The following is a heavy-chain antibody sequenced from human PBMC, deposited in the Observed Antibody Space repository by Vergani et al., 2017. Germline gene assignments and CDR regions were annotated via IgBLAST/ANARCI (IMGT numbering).Heavy chain of an antibody. Sequence: QVQLVESGGGVVQPGRSLRLSCAASGFTFSSYGMHWVRQAPGKGLEWVAVIWSDGSKKYYADSVRGRFTISRDNAKNSLYLEMNSLRVEDTAVYFCARSLVAGKGGYWGQGTRVAVSS. D-gene: IGHD6-19*01. J-gene: IGHJ4*02. CDR1: GFTFSSYG. CDR3: ARSLVAGKGGY. CDR2: IWSDGSKK. V-gene: IGHV3-33*01.